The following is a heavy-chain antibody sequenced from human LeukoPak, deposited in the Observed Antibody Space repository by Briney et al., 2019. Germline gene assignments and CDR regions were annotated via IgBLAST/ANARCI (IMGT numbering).Heavy chain of an antibody. J-gene: IGHJ5*02. CDR2: IYYSGST. CDR3: VKKIAAAAWFDP. V-gene: IGHV4-28*01. D-gene: IGHD6-13*01. Sequence: SDTLSLTCAVSGYSISSDNWWGWIRQPPGRGPEWIGYIYYSGSTYYNPSLKSRVTMSIDTSNNQFSLKLTSVTAVDTAVYYCVKKIAAAAWFDPWGQGTPVTVSS. CDR1: GYSISSDNW.